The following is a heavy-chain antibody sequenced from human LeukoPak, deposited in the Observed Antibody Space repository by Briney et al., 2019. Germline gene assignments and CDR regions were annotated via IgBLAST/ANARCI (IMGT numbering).Heavy chain of an antibody. D-gene: IGHD6-19*01. CDR3: ARGSGWLDY. CDR1: GLSFGDSA. Sequence: PGGSLRLSCRVSGLSFGDSAVTWVRQAPGKGLEWVSVTYSVGTTYYADSVKGRFTISRDNSKNTLYLQMNSLRAEDTAVYYCARGSGWLDYWGQGTLVTVSS. CDR2: TYSVGTT. V-gene: IGHV3-53*01. J-gene: IGHJ4*02.